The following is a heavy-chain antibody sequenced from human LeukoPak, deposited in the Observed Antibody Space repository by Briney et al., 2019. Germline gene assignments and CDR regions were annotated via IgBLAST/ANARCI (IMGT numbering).Heavy chain of an antibody. CDR2: INHSGST. J-gene: IGHJ4*02. CDR1: GGSFSGYY. CDR3: ARGLGSGWYSDFDY. Sequence: SETLSLTCAVYGGSFSGYYWNWIRQPPGKGLEWIGEINHSGSTNYNPSLKSRVTISVDTSKNQFSLKLSSVTAADTAVYYCARGLGSGWYSDFDYWGQGTLVTVSS. D-gene: IGHD6-19*01. V-gene: IGHV4-34*01.